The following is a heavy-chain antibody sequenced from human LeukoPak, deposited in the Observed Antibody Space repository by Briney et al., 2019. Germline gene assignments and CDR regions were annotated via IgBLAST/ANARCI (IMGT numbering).Heavy chain of an antibody. J-gene: IGHJ5*02. CDR1: GYTFTSYG. CDR3: AKCGDFIAASYNWFDP. D-gene: IGHD6-13*01. CDR2: INPNSGGT. V-gene: IGHV1-2*06. Sequence: ASVKVSCKASGYTFTSYGISWVRQAPGQGLEWMGRINPNSGGTKYAQKFQGRVTMTRDTSISTAYMELNRLTSDDTAVYYCAKCGDFIAASYNWFDPWGPGTLVTVSS.